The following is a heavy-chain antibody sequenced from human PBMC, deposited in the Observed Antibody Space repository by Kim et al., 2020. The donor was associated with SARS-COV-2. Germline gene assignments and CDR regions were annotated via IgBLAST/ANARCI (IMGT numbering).Heavy chain of an antibody. J-gene: IGHJ5*02. D-gene: IGHD6-13*01. CDR2: ISSSSRYI. Sequence: GGSLRLSCAASRFTFSSYSMHWVRQAPGKGLEWVSSISSSSRYINYADSVKGRFTISRDNAKNSLFLQMNSLRAEDTAVYYCASRIAAASPWGQGTLVTVSS. CDR1: RFTFSSYS. V-gene: IGHV3-21*01. CDR3: ASRIAAASP.